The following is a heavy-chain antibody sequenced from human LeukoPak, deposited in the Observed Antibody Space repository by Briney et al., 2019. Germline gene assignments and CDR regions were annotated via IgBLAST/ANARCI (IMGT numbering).Heavy chain of an antibody. CDR1: GYIFSTYL. V-gene: IGHV5-51*01. D-gene: IGHD3-22*01. CDR3: AIRAHYFDKSGYGS. J-gene: IGHJ4*02. CDR2: IYPGDSDT. Sequence: GESLKISCKGSGYIFSTYLIGWARQEPGKGLEWMGIIYPGDSDTRYSPSFQGHVTISADKSVSTVYLQWSSLKASDTAMYYCAIRAHYFDKSGYGSWGQGTLVTVSS.